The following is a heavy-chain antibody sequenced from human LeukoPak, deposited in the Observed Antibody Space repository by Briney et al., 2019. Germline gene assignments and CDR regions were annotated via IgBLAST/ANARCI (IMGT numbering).Heavy chain of an antibody. CDR2: INPSGGST. V-gene: IGHV1-46*01. Sequence: ASVKVSCKASGYTFTSYYMHWVRQAPGQGLEWMGIINPSGGSTSYAQKFQGRVTMTRDTSTSTVYMELSSLRSEDTAVYYCARDNAPADSSTSSLHFDYWGQGTLVTVSS. CDR3: ARDNAPADSSTSSLHFDY. D-gene: IGHD3-22*01. J-gene: IGHJ4*02. CDR1: GYTFTSYY.